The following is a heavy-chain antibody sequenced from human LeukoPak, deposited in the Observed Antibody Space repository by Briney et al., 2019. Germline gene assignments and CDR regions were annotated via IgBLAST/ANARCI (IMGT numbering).Heavy chain of an antibody. D-gene: IGHD2-15*01. CDR3: ARGFRYCSGGSCYYFDY. CDR2: IYYSGST. J-gene: IGHJ4*02. CDR1: GGSISSYY. Sequence: SETLSLTCTVSGGSISSYYWSRIRQPPGKGLEWIGYIYYSGSTYYNPSLKSRVTISVDTSKNQFSLKLSSVTAADTAVYYCARGFRYCSGGSCYYFDYWGQGTLVTVSS. V-gene: IGHV4-59*12.